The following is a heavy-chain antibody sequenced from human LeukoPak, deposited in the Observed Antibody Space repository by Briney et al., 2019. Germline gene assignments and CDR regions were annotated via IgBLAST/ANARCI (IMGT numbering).Heavy chain of an antibody. Sequence: GESLKISCKGSGYRFTTYWIGWVRQMPGKGLEWMGIIYPTDSDTIYSPSFQGHVTISADRSLNTAYLQWSSLNASDTAMYYCARQGFSGNYQGDAFDIWGQGTMVTVYS. CDR2: IYPTDSDT. CDR3: ARQGFSGNYQGDAFDI. V-gene: IGHV5-51*01. D-gene: IGHD1-26*01. J-gene: IGHJ3*02. CDR1: GYRFTTYW.